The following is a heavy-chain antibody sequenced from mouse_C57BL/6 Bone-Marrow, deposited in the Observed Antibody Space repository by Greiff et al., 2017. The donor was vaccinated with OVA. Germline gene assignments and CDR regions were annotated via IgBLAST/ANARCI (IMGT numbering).Heavy chain of an antibody. Sequence: QVQLQQSGAELVKPGASVKLSCKASGYTFTDYEMNCVKQTPVHGLEWIGALDPETCGTAYNKKFKGKATLNADKSSSTAYIGLRSLTSEDVSVYYYTRSSRDGYFDVWGTGTTVTVAS. CDR2: LDPETCGT. CDR3: TRSSRDGYFDV. J-gene: IGHJ1*03. D-gene: IGHD3-3*01. V-gene: IGHV1-23*01. CDR1: GYTFTDYE.